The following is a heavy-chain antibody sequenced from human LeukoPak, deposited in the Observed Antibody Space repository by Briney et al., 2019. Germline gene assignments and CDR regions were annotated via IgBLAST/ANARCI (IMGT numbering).Heavy chain of an antibody. CDR3: ARRSEYNWFGP. CDR2: IYYSGST. V-gene: IGHV4-59*08. Sequence: PSETLSLTCTVSGASISSYYWSWIRQPPGKGLEWIGYIYYSGSTNYNPSLKSRFTISLDTSKNQFSLKLSSVTAADTAVYYCARRSEYNWFGPWGQGTLVTVSS. D-gene: IGHD3-10*01. J-gene: IGHJ5*02. CDR1: GASISSYY.